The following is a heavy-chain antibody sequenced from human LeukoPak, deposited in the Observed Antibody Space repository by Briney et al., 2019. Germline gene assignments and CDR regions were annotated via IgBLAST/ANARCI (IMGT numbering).Heavy chain of an antibody. CDR1: GGSISSYY. V-gene: IGHV4-59*06. Sequence: SEALSLTCTVSGGSISSYYWSWIRQHPGKGLEWIGYIYYSGSTYYNPSLKSRVTISVDTSKNQFSLKLSSVTAADTAVYYCARVYSGYDAFDYWGQGTLVTVSS. J-gene: IGHJ4*02. CDR3: ARVYSGYDAFDY. CDR2: IYYSGST. D-gene: IGHD5-12*01.